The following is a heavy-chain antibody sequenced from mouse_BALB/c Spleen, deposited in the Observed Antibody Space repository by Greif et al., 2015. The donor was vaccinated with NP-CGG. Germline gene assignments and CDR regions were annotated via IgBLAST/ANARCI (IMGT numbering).Heavy chain of an antibody. Sequence: VQGVESGAELVKPGASVKLSCKASGYTFTSYWMHWVKQRPGQGLEWIGEINPSNGRTNYHEKFQSKAPLTVDNSSSTAYMQLSSLTSENSAVYYCAIYDGYYYYAMDYRGQGTSVTVSS. V-gene: IGHV1S81*02. J-gene: IGHJ4*01. CDR2: INPSNGRT. CDR3: AIYDGYYYYAMDY. CDR1: GYTFTSYW. D-gene: IGHD2-3*01.